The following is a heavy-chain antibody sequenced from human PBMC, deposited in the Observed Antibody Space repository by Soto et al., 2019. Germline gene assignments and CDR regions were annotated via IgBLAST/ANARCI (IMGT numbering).Heavy chain of an antibody. D-gene: IGHD3-10*01. Sequence: QVQLVESGGGVVQPGRSLRLSCAASGFTFSSYAMHWVRHAPGKGLEWVAVIWYDGSNKYYADSVKGRFTISRDNSKNTLYLQMNSLRAEDTAVYYCASTYYYGSGIGYYYGMDVWGQGTTVTVSS. CDR2: IWYDGSNK. CDR1: GFTFSSYA. J-gene: IGHJ6*02. CDR3: ASTYYYGSGIGYYYGMDV. V-gene: IGHV3-33*01.